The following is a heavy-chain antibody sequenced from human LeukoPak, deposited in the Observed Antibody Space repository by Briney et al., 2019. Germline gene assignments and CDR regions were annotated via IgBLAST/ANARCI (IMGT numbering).Heavy chain of an antibody. CDR2: INHSGSP. CDR1: GGSFSGYY. CDR3: ASAGYYYGSGSYYNGPFDY. Sequence: SETLSLTCAVYGGSFSGYYWSWIRQPPGKGLEWIGEINHSGSPNYNPSLKSRVTISVDTSQNKFSRTLSAVAGADTAVYYCASAGYYYGSGSYYNGPFDYWRQGTLVTVSS. D-gene: IGHD3-10*01. J-gene: IGHJ4*02. V-gene: IGHV4-34*01.